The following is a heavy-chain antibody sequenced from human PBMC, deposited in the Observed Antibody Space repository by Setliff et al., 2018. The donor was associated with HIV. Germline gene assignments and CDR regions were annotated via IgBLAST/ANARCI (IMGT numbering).Heavy chain of an antibody. V-gene: IGHV4-34*01. CDR2: MNQSGNT. CDR3: VRWYYCVSGACYRADY. D-gene: IGHD2-21*02. J-gene: IGHJ4*02. Sequence: SETLSLTCSVYGTSFSDHYWSWVRQTPGKGLEWIGEMNQSGNTNYNPSLKSRVTMSIDTSERQFSLKLTSVTAADTAVYYCVRWYYCVSGACYRADYWGQGTMVTVSS. CDR1: GTSFSDHY.